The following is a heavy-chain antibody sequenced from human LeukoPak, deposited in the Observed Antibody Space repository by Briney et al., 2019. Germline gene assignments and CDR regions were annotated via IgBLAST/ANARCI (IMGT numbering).Heavy chain of an antibody. J-gene: IGHJ4*02. D-gene: IGHD6-13*01. Sequence: GGSLRLSCAASGFTFSGYWMNWVRQAPGKGLEWVANIKEDGTEKYYVDSVKGRFTISRDNAKNSLYLQMNSLGVEDTAVYYCARRGSGYSSSWYLVDYWGQGTLVTVSS. CDR2: IKEDGTEK. V-gene: IGHV3-7*01. CDR1: GFTFSGYW. CDR3: ARRGSGYSSSWYLVDY.